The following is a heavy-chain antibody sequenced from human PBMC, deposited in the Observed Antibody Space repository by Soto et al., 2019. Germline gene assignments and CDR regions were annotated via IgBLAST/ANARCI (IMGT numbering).Heavy chain of an antibody. CDR1: GGSISSYY. J-gene: IGHJ4*02. CDR3: ARAGGYSFGYHY. CDR2: IYYSGST. Sequence: PSETLSLTCTVSGGSISSYYWSWIRQPPGKGLEWIGYIYYSGSTNYNPSLKSRVTISVDTSSNQFSLKLSSVTAADTAVYYCARAGGYSFGYHYWGQGTLVTVSS. V-gene: IGHV4-59*12. D-gene: IGHD5-18*01.